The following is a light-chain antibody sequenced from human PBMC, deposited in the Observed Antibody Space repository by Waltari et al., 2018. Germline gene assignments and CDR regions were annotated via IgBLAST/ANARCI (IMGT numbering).Light chain of an antibody. CDR2: GTS. Sequence: DIQMTQSPSSLSASVGDTVTITCRASHGISNSLAWYQQHPGQAPKLLLFGTSRLQSGVPSRCSGRGAGTDYSLTISSLQPEDFGTYYCQQYYGVILTFGGGTKVEI. CDR1: HGISNS. CDR3: QQYYGVILT. V-gene: IGKV1-NL1*01. J-gene: IGKJ4*01.